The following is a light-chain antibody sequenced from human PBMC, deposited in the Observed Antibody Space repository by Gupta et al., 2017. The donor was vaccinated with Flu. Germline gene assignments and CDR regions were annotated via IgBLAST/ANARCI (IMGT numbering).Light chain of an antibody. V-gene: IGKV3-20*01. J-gene: IGKJ1*01. CDR3: LQYGSAYM. CDR1: QSVTNNY. Sequence: PGTLSLPPGERATLSCRASQSVTNNYLSWYQHKPGQAPILLIYGASNRATGVPDRFSGSGSGTDFTLTISSLEPEDFAVYYCLQYGSAYMFGQGTKVEI. CDR2: GAS.